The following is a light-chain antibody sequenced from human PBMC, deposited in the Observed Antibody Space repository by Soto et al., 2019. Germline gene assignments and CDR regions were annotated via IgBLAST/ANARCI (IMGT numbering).Light chain of an antibody. V-gene: IGKV1-39*01. J-gene: IGKJ1*01. CDR2: AAS. CDR3: QQSYNSPPT. Sequence: DIQMTQSPSSLSASVGDRVTITCRASENIRNYLNWYLHKPGKAPKLLIYAASTLQSVVPSRFSGSGSATHFTLTINNLQPEDCATYFCQQSYNSPPTFGQGTKVEI. CDR1: ENIRNY.